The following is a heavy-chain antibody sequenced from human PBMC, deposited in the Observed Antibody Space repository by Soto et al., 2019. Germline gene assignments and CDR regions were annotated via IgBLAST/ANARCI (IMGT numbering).Heavy chain of an antibody. CDR2: IYSGGST. CDR1: GFTVSSNY. D-gene: IGHD6-19*01. CDR3: ARDHSAYGSTRQYNWFDP. J-gene: IGHJ5*02. V-gene: IGHV3-66*01. Sequence: LRLSCAASGFTVSSNYMSWVRQAPGKGLEWVSVIYSGGSTYYADSVKGRFTVSRDNSKNTLYLQMNSLRAEDTAVYYCARDHSAYGSTRQYNWFDPWGQGTQVTVSS.